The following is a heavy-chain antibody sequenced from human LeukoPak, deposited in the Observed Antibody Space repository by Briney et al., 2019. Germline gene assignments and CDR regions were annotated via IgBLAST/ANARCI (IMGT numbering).Heavy chain of an antibody. CDR3: ASAGSYRTVHDAFDI. D-gene: IGHD1-1*01. CDR1: GFTFSSYS. J-gene: IGHJ3*02. Sequence: PGGSLRLSCAASGFTFSSYSMNWVRQAPGKGLEWVSSISSSSSYIYYADSVKGRFTISRDNAKHSLYLQMNSLRAEDTAVYYCASAGSYRTVHDAFDIWGQGTMVTVSS. V-gene: IGHV3-21*01. CDR2: ISSSSSYI.